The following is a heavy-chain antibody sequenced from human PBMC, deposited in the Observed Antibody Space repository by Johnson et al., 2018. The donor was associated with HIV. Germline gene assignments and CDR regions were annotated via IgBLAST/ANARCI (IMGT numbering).Heavy chain of an antibody. CDR3: ASGENSGWSRV. V-gene: IGHV3-30*04. Sequence: QVQLVESGGGVVQPGRSLRLSCAASGFTFSSYAMHWVRQAPGKGLEWVAVISYDGSNKYYGDSVKGRFTISRDNSKNTLYLQMNSLRAEDTAVYYCASGENSGWSRVWGQGTMVNVSS. CDR1: GFTFSSYA. J-gene: IGHJ3*01. CDR2: ISYDGSNK. D-gene: IGHD6-19*01.